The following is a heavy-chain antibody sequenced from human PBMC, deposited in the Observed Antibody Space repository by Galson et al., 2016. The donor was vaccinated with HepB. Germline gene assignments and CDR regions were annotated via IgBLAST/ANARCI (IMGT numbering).Heavy chain of an antibody. Sequence: SVKVSCEASGYTFTSYAMNWVRQAPGQGLEWMGWINTNTGNPTYAQGFTGRFVFSLDTSVSTAYLQISSLKAEDTALYYCARGWNDYYDAFDIWGQGTMVTVSS. CDR2: INTNTGNP. CDR1: GYTFTSYA. D-gene: IGHD4-11*01. CDR3: ARGWNDYYDAFDI. J-gene: IGHJ3*02. V-gene: IGHV7-4-1*02.